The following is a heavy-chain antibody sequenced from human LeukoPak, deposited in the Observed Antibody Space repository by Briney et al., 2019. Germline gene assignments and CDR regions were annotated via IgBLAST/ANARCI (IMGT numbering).Heavy chain of an antibody. V-gene: IGHV3-9*01. J-gene: IGHJ4*02. Sequence: GGSLRLSCAVSGFTFDDYAMHWVRQAPGKGLEWVSGISWNSGSIGYADSVKGRFTISRDNAKNSLYLQMNSLRAEDTALYYCAKDIAAAGTLWGQGTLVTVSS. CDR3: AKDIAAAGTL. D-gene: IGHD6-13*01. CDR2: ISWNSGSI. CDR1: GFTFDDYA.